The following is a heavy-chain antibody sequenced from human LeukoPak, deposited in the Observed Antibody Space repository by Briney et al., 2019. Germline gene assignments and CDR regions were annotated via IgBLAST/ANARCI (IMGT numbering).Heavy chain of an antibody. V-gene: IGHV4-34*01. CDR1: GGSFSGYY. D-gene: IGHD5-24*01. J-gene: IGHJ3*02. CDR2: INHSGST. Sequence: SETLSLTCAVYGGSFSGYYWSWIRQPPGKGLEWIGEINHSGSTNYNPSPKSRVAISVDTSKNQFSLKLSSVTAADTAVYYCARGLSRWLQFGRAFDIWGQGTMVTVSS. CDR3: ARGLSRWLQFGRAFDI.